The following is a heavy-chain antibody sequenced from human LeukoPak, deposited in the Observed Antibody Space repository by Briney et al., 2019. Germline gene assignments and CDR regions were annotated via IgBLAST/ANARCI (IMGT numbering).Heavy chain of an antibody. Sequence: ASVKVSCKASGYTFTNYYMHWVRQAPGQGLDWMGIIDPSGGGTNYAQKFQGRVTMTRDTSTSTVYMELSSLRSEDTAFYYCAALGSGSSPIIDFDYWGQGTLVTVSS. J-gene: IGHJ4*02. CDR2: IDPSGGGT. V-gene: IGHV1-46*01. D-gene: IGHD3-10*01. CDR3: AALGSGSSPIIDFDY. CDR1: GYTFTNYY.